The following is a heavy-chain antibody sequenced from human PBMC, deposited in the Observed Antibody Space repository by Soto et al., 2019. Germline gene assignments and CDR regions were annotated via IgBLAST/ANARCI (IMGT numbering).Heavy chain of an antibody. Sequence: GXSXKVSFKASGGTXTSYAIGSVRQAPGQGLEWMGGIIPIFGTANYAQKFQGRVKITAEESTSTAYMELSSLRSEDTAVYYFARGGTYVYYYHYGMDVWGQGTTGTVSS. D-gene: IGHD3-16*01. CDR2: IIPIFGTA. CDR3: ARGGTYVYYYHYGMDV. V-gene: IGHV1-69*13. J-gene: IGHJ6*02. CDR1: GGTXTSYA.